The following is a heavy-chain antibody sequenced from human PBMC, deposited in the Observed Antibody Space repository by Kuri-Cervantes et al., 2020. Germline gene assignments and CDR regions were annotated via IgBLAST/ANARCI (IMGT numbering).Heavy chain of an antibody. CDR2: INPKSGGR. J-gene: IGHJ3*02. V-gene: IGHV1-2*02. Sequence: ASVKVSCKASGYTFTGYYMHWLRQAPGQGLEWLGWINPKSGGRNYVQKFQGRVTMTRDTSINTAYMELSSLRSEDTAVYYCASTGGSDAFDIWGQGTMVTVSS. CDR1: GYTFTGYY. D-gene: IGHD1-14*01. CDR3: ASTGGSDAFDI.